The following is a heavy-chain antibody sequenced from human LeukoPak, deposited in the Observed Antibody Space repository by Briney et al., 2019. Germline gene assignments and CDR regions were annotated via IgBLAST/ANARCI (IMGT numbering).Heavy chain of an antibody. CDR3: ARAYRDVIFDY. V-gene: IGHV3-48*04. CDR2: LSSTSSTI. CDR1: GFSFSRYN. Sequence: GGSLRLSCATSGFSFSRYNMNWVRQAPGKGLEWVSYLSSTSSTIYSADSVKGRFTISRDNAKNSLHLQMNSLRAEDTAVYYCARAYRDVIFDYWGQGILVTVSS. J-gene: IGHJ4*02. D-gene: IGHD5-24*01.